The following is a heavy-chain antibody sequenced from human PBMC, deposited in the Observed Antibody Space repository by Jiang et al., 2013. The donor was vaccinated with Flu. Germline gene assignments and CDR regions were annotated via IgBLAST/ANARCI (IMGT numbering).Heavy chain of an antibody. J-gene: IGHJ6*02. CDR3: ARDRDDCSSNSCYYGYFGMDV. D-gene: IGHD2-2*01. Sequence: RLSCAASGFTFRTYAMYWVRQGPGKGLEWVALISSDGSSKSYADSVKGRFIISRDNSKKSLYVQMNSLRVEDTAVYYCARDRDDCSSNSCYYGYFGMDVWGQGTTVTVSS. V-gene: IGHV3-30*04. CDR2: ISSDGSSK. CDR1: GFTFRTYA.